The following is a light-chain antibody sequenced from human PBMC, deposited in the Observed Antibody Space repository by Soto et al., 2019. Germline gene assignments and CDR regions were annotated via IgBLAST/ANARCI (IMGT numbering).Light chain of an antibody. CDR3: QQVNGYPRDIT. V-gene: IGKV1-39*01. CDR1: QSISSY. CDR2: AAS. Sequence: DIQMTQSPSSLSASVGDRVTITCRASQSISSYLNWYQQKPGKAPKLLIYAASTLQSGVPSRFSGSGSGTDFTLTISSLQPGDFATYYCQQVNGYPRDITFGGGTRVEIK. J-gene: IGKJ4*01.